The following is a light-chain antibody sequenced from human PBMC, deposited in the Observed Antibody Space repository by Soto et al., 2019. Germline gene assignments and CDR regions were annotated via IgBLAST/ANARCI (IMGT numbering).Light chain of an antibody. CDR1: QSVTSNY. CDR2: AIS. Sequence: EIVLTQSPGTLSLSPGESAALCCRASQSVTSNYLVWYRQKPGQAPRLLIYAISSRAAGIPDRFNGSGSGTDFTLTITRLEPEDSAVYYCQQHSNSPWTFGQGTRVEV. J-gene: IGKJ1*01. CDR3: QQHSNSPWT. V-gene: IGKV3D-20*02.